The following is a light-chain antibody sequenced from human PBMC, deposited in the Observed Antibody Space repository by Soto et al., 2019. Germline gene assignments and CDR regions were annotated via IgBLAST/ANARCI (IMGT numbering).Light chain of an antibody. CDR1: QNVHSN. J-gene: IGKJ3*01. CDR2: YAS. V-gene: IGKV3-15*01. CDR3: QQYNNWPPT. Sequence: EVVMTQSPATLSVSPGERATLSCRASQNVHSNIAWYQQKPGQAPSLPSSYASTRATGIPTRFSGSGSGTEFTLTISSRQSEDFGLYYCQQYNNWPPTFGPGTKVEIK.